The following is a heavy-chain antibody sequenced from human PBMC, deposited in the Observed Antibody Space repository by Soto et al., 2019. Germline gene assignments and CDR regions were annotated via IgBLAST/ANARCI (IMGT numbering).Heavy chain of an antibody. J-gene: IGHJ6*02. D-gene: IGHD3-10*01. CDR1: GFTFSSYW. Sequence: GWSLRLSCAASGFTFSSYWMSWVRQAPGKGLEWVANIKQDGSEKYYVDSVKGRFTISRDNAKNSLYLQMNSLRAEDTAVYYCARDENYYGPGSGYYYYGMDVWGQGTTVTVSS. CDR3: ARDENYYGPGSGYYYYGMDV. V-gene: IGHV3-7*01. CDR2: IKQDGSEK.